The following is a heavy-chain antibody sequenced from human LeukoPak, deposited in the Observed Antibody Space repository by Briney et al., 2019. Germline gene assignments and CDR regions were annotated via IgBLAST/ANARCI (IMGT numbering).Heavy chain of an antibody. J-gene: IGHJ4*02. CDR2: IKSKTDGGTT. V-gene: IGHV3-15*01. CDR3: TVFGSSMIG. Sequence: GGSLRLSCAASGFTFSNTCMSWVRQAPGKGLEWVGRIKSKTDGGTTDYAAPVKGRFTISRDDSKNTLYLQMNSLKSEDTAGYYCTVFGSSMIGWGQGSLVTVSS. D-gene: IGHD2-21*01. CDR1: GFTFSNTC.